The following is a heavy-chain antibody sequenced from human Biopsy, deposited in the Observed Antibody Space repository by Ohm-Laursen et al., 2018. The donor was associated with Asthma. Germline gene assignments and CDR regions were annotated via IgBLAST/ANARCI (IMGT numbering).Heavy chain of an antibody. V-gene: IGHV1-3*04. CDR3: ARTYYDFLTGQVKDVFGV. J-gene: IGHJ3*01. CDR1: GYNFISFA. CDR2: VNTGNDDT. Sequence: SVKVSCNASGYNFISFAIHWVRQAPGQRLEWMGWVNTGNDDTKYSQKFQGRVTITRDTSASTAYMELRGLRSEDTATYYCARTYYDFLTGQVKDVFGVWGQGTMVTVSS. D-gene: IGHD3-9*01.